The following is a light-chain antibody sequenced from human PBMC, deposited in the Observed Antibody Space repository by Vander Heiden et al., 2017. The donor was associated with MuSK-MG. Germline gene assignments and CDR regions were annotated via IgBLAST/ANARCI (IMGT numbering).Light chain of an antibody. J-gene: IGKJ4*01. Sequence: DIQMTQSPSSLSASVGDRVTITCQASQDISNYLNWYQQKPGKAPKLLIYDASNLETGVPSRFRGSGSGTDFTFTISSRQPEDFATYYCQQDDNFPLTFGGGTKVEIK. CDR3: QQDDNFPLT. V-gene: IGKV1-33*01. CDR1: QDISNY. CDR2: DAS.